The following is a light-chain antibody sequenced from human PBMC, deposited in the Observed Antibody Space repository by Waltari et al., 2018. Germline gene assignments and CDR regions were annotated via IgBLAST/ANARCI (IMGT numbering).Light chain of an antibody. CDR3: QQYDNWLGT. V-gene: IGKV3-15*01. Sequence: EIVMTQSPATLSVFPGARATLSCRASQSIRSNLAWYQHKPGQAPRLLIYGASTRATGIPARFSGSGSGTEFTLTINSLQSEDLAVYFCQQYDNWLGTFGQGTKVEIK. CDR2: GAS. J-gene: IGKJ1*01. CDR1: QSIRSN.